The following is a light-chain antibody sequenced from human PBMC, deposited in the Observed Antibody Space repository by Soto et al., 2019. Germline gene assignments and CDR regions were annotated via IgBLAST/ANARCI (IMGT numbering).Light chain of an antibody. CDR3: SSYAGSNNVI. CDR1: SSDVGGYNY. CDR2: EVT. J-gene: IGLJ2*01. Sequence: QSALTQPPSASGSPGQPVAISCSGTSSDVGGYNYVSWYQQHPGKAPKLMLYEVTKRPSGVPDRFSGSKSGNTASLTVSGLQAEDEADYYCSSYAGSNNVIFGGGTKVTVL. V-gene: IGLV2-8*01.